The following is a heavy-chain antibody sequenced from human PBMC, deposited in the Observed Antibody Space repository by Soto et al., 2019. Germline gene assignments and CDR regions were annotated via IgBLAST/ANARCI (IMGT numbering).Heavy chain of an antibody. CDR2: ISYDGSNK. CDR1: GFTFSSYG. V-gene: IGHV3-30*18. J-gene: IGHJ5*02. D-gene: IGHD3-16*02. Sequence: GGSLRLSCAASGFTFSSYGMHWVRQAPGKGLEWVAVISYDGSNKYYADSVKGRFTISRDNSKNTLYLQMNSLRAEDTAVYYCAKDLMITFGGVIAWGQGTLVTVSS. CDR3: AKDLMITFGGVIA.